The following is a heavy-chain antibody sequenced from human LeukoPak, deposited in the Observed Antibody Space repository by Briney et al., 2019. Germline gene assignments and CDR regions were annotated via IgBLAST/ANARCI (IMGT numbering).Heavy chain of an antibody. J-gene: IGHJ4*02. CDR3: ARDLRLATSRGRNFDY. D-gene: IGHD5-24*01. Sequence: PGGSLRLSCAASGFTFSSYAMHWVRQAPGKGLEWVAVISYDGSNKYYADSVKGRFTISRDNSKNTLYLQMNSLRAEDTAVYYCARDLRLATSRGRNFDYWGQGTLVTVSS. V-gene: IGHV3-30*04. CDR2: ISYDGSNK. CDR1: GFTFSSYA.